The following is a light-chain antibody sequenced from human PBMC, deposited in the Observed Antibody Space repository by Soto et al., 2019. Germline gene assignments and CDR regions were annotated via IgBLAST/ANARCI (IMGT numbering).Light chain of an antibody. CDR1: QSVSSN. CDR2: GAS. CDR3: QQYNNWPPYT. J-gene: IGKJ2*01. Sequence: EIVMTQSPATLSVSPGERATLSCRASQSVSSNLAWYQQKPGQAPRLLIYGASTRATGIPARFSGSGSGTEFTLTISSLQSVDFPVYYCQQYNNWPPYTFGQGTKLEIK. V-gene: IGKV3-15*01.